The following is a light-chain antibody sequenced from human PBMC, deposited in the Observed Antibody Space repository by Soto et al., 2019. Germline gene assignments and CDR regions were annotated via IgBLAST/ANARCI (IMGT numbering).Light chain of an antibody. J-gene: IGKJ4*01. CDR1: QPIFTS. CDR2: DAS. Sequence: DIQMAQSPSALFXSIGDRVSVTCRASQPIFTSLAWYQQKPGKAPKLLIYDASVLQTGVPSRFSGFSSGTDFTLTISGLQPDDFATYFCQQYKSYSAHGLTFGGGTKGDIK. V-gene: IGKV1-5*01. CDR3: QQYKSYSAHGLT.